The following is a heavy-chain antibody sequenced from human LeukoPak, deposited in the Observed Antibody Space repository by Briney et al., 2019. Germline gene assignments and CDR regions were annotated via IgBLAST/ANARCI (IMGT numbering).Heavy chain of an antibody. J-gene: IGHJ3*01. CDR2: ISYSGTT. V-gene: IGHV4-39*01. Sequence: SETLSLTCTVSGGSISSSRYYWGWIRQPPGKGLEWFGSISYSGTTYYTPSVKSRVTISIDASKNQFSLKLNSVTAADTAVYYCAVNYFYSPEHAFDLWGQGTMVTVSS. D-gene: IGHD3-22*01. CDR1: GGSISSSRYY. CDR3: AVNYFYSPEHAFDL.